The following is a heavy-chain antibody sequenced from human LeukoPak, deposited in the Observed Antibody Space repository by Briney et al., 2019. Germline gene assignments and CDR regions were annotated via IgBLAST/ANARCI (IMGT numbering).Heavy chain of an antibody. V-gene: IGHV3-23*01. D-gene: IGHD1-26*01. Sequence: PGGSLRLSCAASGFTFSSYAMGWVRQAPGKGLEWVSAISGSAGSTYYADSVKGRFTISRDNSKNTLSLQMNSLRAEDTAIYYCAKALISQWVVDYWGQGTLVTVSS. CDR1: GFTFSSYA. CDR2: ISGSAGST. J-gene: IGHJ4*02. CDR3: AKALISQWVVDY.